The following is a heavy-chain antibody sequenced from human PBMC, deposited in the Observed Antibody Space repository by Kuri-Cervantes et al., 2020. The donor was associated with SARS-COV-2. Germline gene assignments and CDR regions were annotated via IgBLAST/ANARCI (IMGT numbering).Heavy chain of an antibody. CDR3: ARSDGSSSPDGAFDI. CDR2: MSHDGSSI. Sequence: GGSLRLSCEASGFSFSSDAMHWVRQTPGKGLEWVALMSHDGSSIYYADSVKGRFTISRDNSKNTLYLEMSSLRVEDAAVYYCARSDGSSSPDGAFDIWGQGTMVTVSS. V-gene: IGHV3-30*04. CDR1: GFSFSSDA. D-gene: IGHD6-6*01. J-gene: IGHJ3*02.